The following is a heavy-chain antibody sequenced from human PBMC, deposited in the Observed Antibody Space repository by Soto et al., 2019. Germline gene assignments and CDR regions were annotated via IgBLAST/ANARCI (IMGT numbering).Heavy chain of an antibody. D-gene: IGHD5-12*01. CDR3: ARGRGIVATINRSLLFDY. Sequence: QVQLQESGPGLVKPSQTLSLTCTVSGGSISSGGYYWSWIRQHPGKGLEWIGYIYYSGSTYYNPSLERRVTISVDTSKNQFSLQLSSVTAADTAVYYCARGRGIVATINRSLLFDYWGQGTLVTVSS. CDR2: IYYSGST. V-gene: IGHV4-31*03. J-gene: IGHJ4*02. CDR1: GGSISSGGYY.